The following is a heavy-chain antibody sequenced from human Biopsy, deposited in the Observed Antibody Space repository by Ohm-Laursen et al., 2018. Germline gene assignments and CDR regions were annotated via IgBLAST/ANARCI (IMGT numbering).Heavy chain of an antibody. D-gene: IGHD3-10*01. CDR1: GFTFSDYY. CDR2: ISGSGTTI. J-gene: IGHJ4*02. CDR3: ARDGAGSYHDY. Sequence: SLRLSCTASGFTFSDYYMSWIRQAPGKGLEWLSYISGSGTTIFYADSVKGRFTVSRDNAKNSLYLQMNSLTVEDTAVYYCARDGAGSYHDYWGQGTLVIVSS. V-gene: IGHV3-11*01.